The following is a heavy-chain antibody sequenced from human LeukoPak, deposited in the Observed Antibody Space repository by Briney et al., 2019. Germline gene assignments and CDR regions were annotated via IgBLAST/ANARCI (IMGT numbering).Heavy chain of an antibody. Sequence: GASVKVSCKASGGTFSSYAISWVRQAPGQGLEWMGGIIPIFGTANYAQKFQGRVTITADESTSTAYMELSSLRSEDTAVYYCASDWLLPFDYWGQGTLVTVSS. D-gene: IGHD3-22*01. CDR2: IIPIFGTA. CDR3: ASDWLLPFDY. J-gene: IGHJ4*02. V-gene: IGHV1-69*13. CDR1: GGTFSSYA.